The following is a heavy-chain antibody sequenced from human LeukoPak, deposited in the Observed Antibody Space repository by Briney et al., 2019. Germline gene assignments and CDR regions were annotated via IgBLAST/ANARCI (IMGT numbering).Heavy chain of an antibody. CDR2: IRSKAYGGTT. Sequence: PGGSLRLSCATSGFTFSSYGFHWVRQAPGKGLEWVGFIRSKAYGGTTEYAASVKGRFTISRDDSKSIAYLQMNSLKTEDTAVYYCTRHSYSSSWYFVRGAFDIWGQGTMVTVSS. J-gene: IGHJ3*02. V-gene: IGHV3-49*04. CDR3: TRHSYSSSWYFVRGAFDI. CDR1: GFTFSSYG. D-gene: IGHD6-13*01.